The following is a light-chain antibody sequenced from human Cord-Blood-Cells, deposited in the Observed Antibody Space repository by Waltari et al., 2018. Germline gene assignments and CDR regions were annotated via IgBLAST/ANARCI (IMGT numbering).Light chain of an antibody. CDR1: SSDVGSYNL. CDR2: EAS. V-gene: IGLV2-23*01. Sequence: QSALTQPASVSGSPGQSITISCTGTSSDVGSYNLVSWYQQHPGKAPKRMIYEASNRPSGGSNRFACSKSGNTASLTISGLQAEDDADYYCCSYAGSSTVVFGGGTKLTVL. J-gene: IGLJ2*01. CDR3: CSYAGSSTVV.